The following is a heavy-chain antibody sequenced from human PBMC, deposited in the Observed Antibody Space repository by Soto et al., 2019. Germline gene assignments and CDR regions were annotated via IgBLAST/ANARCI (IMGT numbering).Heavy chain of an antibody. V-gene: IGHV4-59*01. CDR3: AREGPFRCSGGSCYSE. J-gene: IGHJ4*02. CDR2: IYYSGST. CDR1: GGSISSYY. Sequence: PSETLSLTCTVSGGSISSYYWSRIRQPPGKGLEWIGYIYYSGSTNYNPSLKSRVTISVDTSKNQFSLKLSSVTAADTAVYYCAREGPFRCSGGSCYSEWGQGTLVTVSS. D-gene: IGHD2-15*01.